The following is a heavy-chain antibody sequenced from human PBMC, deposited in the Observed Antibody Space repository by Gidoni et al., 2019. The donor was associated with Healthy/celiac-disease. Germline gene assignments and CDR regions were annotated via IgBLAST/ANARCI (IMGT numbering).Heavy chain of an antibody. CDR1: GGFISSGGYY. J-gene: IGHJ4*02. CDR2: IYYSGRT. CDR3: ARDRGDGYNYGHYFDY. D-gene: IGHD5-12*01. Sequence: QVQLQESGPGLVKPSQTLSLTCLVSGGFISSGGYYWCWSRQHPRKGLEWIGYIYYSGRTYYNPSLKSRVTISVDTSKNQFSLKLSSVTAADTAVYYCARDRGDGYNYGHYFDYWGQGTLVTVSS. V-gene: IGHV4-31*03.